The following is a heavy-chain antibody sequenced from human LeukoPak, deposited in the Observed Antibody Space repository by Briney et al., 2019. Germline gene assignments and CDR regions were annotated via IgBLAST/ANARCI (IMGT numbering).Heavy chain of an antibody. CDR1: GFTFSHFG. Sequence: HPGRSLRLSCAATGFTFSHFGMHWVRQAPGKGLEWVAVIWYNGRNQYYRDSVKGRFTISRDNFKNTLHLQMNNLRVEDTAMYYCVREGTSGNEDGYNSYDYWGQGTLVTVSS. CDR2: IWYNGRNQ. D-gene: IGHD5-24*01. V-gene: IGHV3-33*01. J-gene: IGHJ4*02. CDR3: VREGTSGNEDGYNSYDY.